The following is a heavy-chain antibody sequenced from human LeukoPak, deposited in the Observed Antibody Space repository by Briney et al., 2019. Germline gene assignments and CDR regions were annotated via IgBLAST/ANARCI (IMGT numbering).Heavy chain of an antibody. CDR1: GFTFDDYG. V-gene: IGHV3-20*04. Sequence: GGSLRLSCAASGFTFDDYGMSWVRQAPGKGLEWVSDINWSGGSTGYADSVKGRFTISRDNAKNSLFLQMNSLRAEDTALYYCPRVTKQWPAAPYFDYWGQGTLVTVSS. J-gene: IGHJ4*02. D-gene: IGHD6-19*01. CDR3: PRVTKQWPAAPYFDY. CDR2: INWSGGST.